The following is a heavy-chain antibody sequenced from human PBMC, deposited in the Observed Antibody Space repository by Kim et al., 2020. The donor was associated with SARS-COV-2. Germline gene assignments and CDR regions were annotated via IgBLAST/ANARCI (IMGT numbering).Heavy chain of an antibody. CDR3: ARGGGKQLVLSADAFDI. Sequence: SETLSLTCAVSGGSISSSNWWSWVRQPPGKGLEWIGEIYHSGSTNYNPSLKSRVTISVDKSKNQFSLKLSSVTAADTAVYYCARGGGKQLVLSADAFDIWGQGTMVTVSS. D-gene: IGHD6-13*01. CDR1: GGSISSSNW. CDR2: IYHSGST. J-gene: IGHJ3*02. V-gene: IGHV4-4*02.